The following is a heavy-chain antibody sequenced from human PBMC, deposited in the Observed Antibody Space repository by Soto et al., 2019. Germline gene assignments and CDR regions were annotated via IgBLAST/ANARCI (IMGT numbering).Heavy chain of an antibody. CDR2: ISGSGGST. CDR3: AKYSFWELESGYFDY. CDR1: GFTFSSYA. Sequence: GGSLRLSCAASGFTFSSYAMSWVRQAPGKGLEWVSAISGSGGSTYYADSVKGRFTISRDNSKNTLYLQMNSLRAEDTAVYYCAKYSFWELESGYFDYWGQGTLVTVSS. D-gene: IGHD1-26*01. J-gene: IGHJ4*02. V-gene: IGHV3-23*01.